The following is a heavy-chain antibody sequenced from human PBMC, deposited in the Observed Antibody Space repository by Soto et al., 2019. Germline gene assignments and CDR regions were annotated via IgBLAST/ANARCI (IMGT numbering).Heavy chain of an antibody. J-gene: IGHJ4*02. CDR1: GFTFSTYG. D-gene: IGHD2-21*02. CDR3: AKDLRDSWYYFDY. V-gene: IGHV3-30*18. Sequence: HPGGSLRLSCAASGFTFSTYGMHWVRQAPGKGLEWVAIISYDGTNKYYGDSVEGRFTISRDNSKNTLYLQMNSLRVEDTAEYYCAKDLRDSWYYFDYWGQGTLVTVSS. CDR2: ISYDGTNK.